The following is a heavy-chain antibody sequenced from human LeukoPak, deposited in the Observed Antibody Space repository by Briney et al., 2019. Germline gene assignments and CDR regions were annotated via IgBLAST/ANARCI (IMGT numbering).Heavy chain of an antibody. Sequence: GASVKVSCKASGYTFTGYYMHWVRQAPGQGLEWMGWINPNSGGTNYAQKFQGRVTMTRDTSISTAYMELSRLRSDDTAVYYCARIFTIFGVVILSPDAFDIWGKGTMVTVSS. CDR3: ARIFTIFGVVILSPDAFDI. V-gene: IGHV1-2*02. CDR2: INPNSGGT. J-gene: IGHJ3*02. D-gene: IGHD3-3*01. CDR1: GYTFTGYY.